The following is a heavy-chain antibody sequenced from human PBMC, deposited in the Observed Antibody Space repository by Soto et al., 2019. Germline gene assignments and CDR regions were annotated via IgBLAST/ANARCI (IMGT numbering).Heavy chain of an antibody. V-gene: IGHV3-53*01. D-gene: IGHD3-10*01. J-gene: IGHJ4*02. Sequence: EVQLVESGGGLIHPGGSLRLSCVGSGVSVSSNYMAWVRQAPGKGLEWVAVMYSDGRTYYADSVKGRFTISRDDSKNTLYFQMNSLRAEDTAVYYCARYYGAGSYFFDHWGQGALVTVS. CDR2: MYSDGRT. CDR1: GVSVSSNY. CDR3: ARYYGAGSYFFDH.